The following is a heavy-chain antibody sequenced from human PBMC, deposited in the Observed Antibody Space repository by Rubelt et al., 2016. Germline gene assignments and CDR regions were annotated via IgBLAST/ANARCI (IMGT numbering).Heavy chain of an antibody. CDR3: TTAPRITIFGVVISRDVDY. D-gene: IGHD3-3*01. CDR2: IRDDGNDK. J-gene: IGHJ4*02. CDR1: GFTFSTYV. Sequence: QVQLVESGGGVVQPGGSLRLSCAVSGFTFSTYVMHWVRQAPGRGLEWVAFIRDDGNDKYYADSVKGRFIISRDNSKNTLYLQMNSLRAEDTAVYYCTTAPRITIFGVVISRDVDYWGQGTLVTVSS. V-gene: IGHV3-30*02.